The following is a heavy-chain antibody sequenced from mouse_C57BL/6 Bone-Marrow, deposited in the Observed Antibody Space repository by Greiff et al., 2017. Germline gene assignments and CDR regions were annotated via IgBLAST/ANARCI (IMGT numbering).Heavy chain of an antibody. CDR2: IHPNSGST. D-gene: IGHD4-1*01. CDR3: ARWELGCYFDY. J-gene: IGHJ2*01. V-gene: IGHV1-64*01. Sequence: QVQLQQPGAELVKPGASVKLSCKASGYTFTSYWMHWVKQRPGQGLEWIGMIHPNSGSTNDNEKFKSKAKLTADKSSSTAYMQLSSLTSEDSAVYYCARWELGCYFDYWGQGTTLTVSS. CDR1: GYTFTSYW.